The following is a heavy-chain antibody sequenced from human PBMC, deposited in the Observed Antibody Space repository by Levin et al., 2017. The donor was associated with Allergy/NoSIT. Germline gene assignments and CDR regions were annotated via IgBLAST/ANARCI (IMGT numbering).Heavy chain of an antibody. CDR2: IYYSGST. J-gene: IGHJ6*02. CDR3: ARHAQGGGMDV. CDR1: GGSISSYY. V-gene: IGHV4-59*08. D-gene: IGHD3-16*01. Sequence: KAGGSLRLSCTVSGGSISSYYWSWIRQPPGKGLEWIGYIYYSGSTNYNPSLKSRVTISVDTSKNQFSLKLSSVTAADTAVYYCARHAQGGGMDVWGQGTTVTVSS.